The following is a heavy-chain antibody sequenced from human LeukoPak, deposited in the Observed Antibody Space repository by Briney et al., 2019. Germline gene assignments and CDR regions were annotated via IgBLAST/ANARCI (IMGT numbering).Heavy chain of an antibody. CDR1: GYTCTSYY. D-gene: IGHD3-3*01. CDR2: INPSGGST. Sequence: ASVKVSCKASGYTCTSYYMHWVRQAPGQGLEWMGIINPSGGSTSYAQKFQGRVTMTRDTSTSTVYMELSSLRSEDTAVYYCARGDYYDFWSGYYASYYYYYGMDVWGQGTTVTVSS. V-gene: IGHV1-46*01. J-gene: IGHJ6*02. CDR3: ARGDYYDFWSGYYASYYYYYGMDV.